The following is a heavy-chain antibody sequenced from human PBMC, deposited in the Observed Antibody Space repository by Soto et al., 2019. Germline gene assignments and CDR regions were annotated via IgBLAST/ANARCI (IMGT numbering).Heavy chain of an antibody. J-gene: IGHJ6*03. CDR3: ARNLYPDYYYYYMDV. Sequence: GGSLRLSCAASGFTFSSYGMHWVRQAPGKGLEWVAVIWYDGSNKYYADSVKGRFTISRDNSKNTLYLQMNSLRAEDTAVYYCARNLYPDYYYYYMDVWGKGTTVTVSS. CDR2: IWYDGSNK. CDR1: GFTFSSYG. D-gene: IGHD2-8*01. V-gene: IGHV3-33*01.